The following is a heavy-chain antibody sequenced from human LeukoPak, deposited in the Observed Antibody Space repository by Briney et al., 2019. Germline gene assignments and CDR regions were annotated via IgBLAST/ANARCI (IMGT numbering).Heavy chain of an antibody. CDR1: GFTFDDYG. J-gene: IGHJ4*02. CDR3: ARALELWSLYYFDY. CDR2: INWNGGST. D-gene: IGHD2-21*01. V-gene: IGHV3-20*04. Sequence: GSLRLACAAAGFTFDDYGMSWVRQAPGKGLEWVSGINWNGGSTGYAASVKGRFTISRDNAKNSLCLQMNSLRAEDTALYYCARALELWSLYYFDYWGQGTLVTVSS.